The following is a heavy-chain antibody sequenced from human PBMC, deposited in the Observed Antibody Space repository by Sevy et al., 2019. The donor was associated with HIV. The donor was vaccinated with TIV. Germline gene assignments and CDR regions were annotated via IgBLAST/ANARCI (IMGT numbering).Heavy chain of an antibody. CDR1: GLSVSDNY. D-gene: IGHD3-22*01. V-gene: IGHV3-66*01. CDR3: ARDRYYDASGYYYYYYGMDV. J-gene: IGHJ6*02. CDR2: IYSDGRT. Sequence: GGSLRLSCAASGLSVSDNYMNWVRQAPGKGLELVSVIYSDGRTYYADSVKGRFTISRDNSKNTLYIHMNNLSPEDTDVYYCARDRYYDASGYYYYYYGMDVWGQGTTVTVSS.